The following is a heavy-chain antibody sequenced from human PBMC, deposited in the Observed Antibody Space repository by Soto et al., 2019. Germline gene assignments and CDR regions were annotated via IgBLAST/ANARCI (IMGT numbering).Heavy chain of an antibody. D-gene: IGHD6-19*01. CDR3: AREGIAVAGTRGYYYGMDV. CDR2: ISAYNGNT. Sequence: WASVKVSCKASGYTFTSYGISWVRQAPGQGLEWMGWISAYNGNTNYAQKLQGRVTMTTDTSTSTAYMELRSLRSDDTAVYYCAREGIAVAGTRGYYYGMDVWGQGTTVTVSS. V-gene: IGHV1-18*01. CDR1: GYTFTSYG. J-gene: IGHJ6*02.